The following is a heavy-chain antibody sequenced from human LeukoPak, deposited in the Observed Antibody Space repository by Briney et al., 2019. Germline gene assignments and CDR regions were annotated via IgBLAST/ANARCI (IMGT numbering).Heavy chain of an antibody. J-gene: IGHJ3*02. CDR1: GFTVSSNY. CDR3: ARDSYYYDTSDYYHAFDI. V-gene: IGHV3-53*01. Sequence: PGGSLRLSCAASGFTVSSNYMSWVRQAPGKGLEWVSVIYSGGSTYYADSVKGRFTISRDNSKNTLYLQMNSLGAEDTAVYYCARDSYYYDTSDYYHAFDIWGQGTMVTVSS. D-gene: IGHD3-22*01. CDR2: IYSGGST.